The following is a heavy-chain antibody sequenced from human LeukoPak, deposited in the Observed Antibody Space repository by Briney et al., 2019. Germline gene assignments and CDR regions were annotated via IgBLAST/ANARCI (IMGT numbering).Heavy chain of an antibody. D-gene: IGHD1-26*01. CDR3: AKGHSGSYPAEYFQH. Sequence: GGSLRLSCAASGFTFSSYGMHWVRQAPGKGLEWVAFIRYDGSNKYYADSVKGRFTISRDNSKNTLHLQMNSLRAEDTAVYYCAKGHSGSYPAEYFQHWGQGTLVTVSS. J-gene: IGHJ1*01. CDR2: IRYDGSNK. V-gene: IGHV3-30*02. CDR1: GFTFSSYG.